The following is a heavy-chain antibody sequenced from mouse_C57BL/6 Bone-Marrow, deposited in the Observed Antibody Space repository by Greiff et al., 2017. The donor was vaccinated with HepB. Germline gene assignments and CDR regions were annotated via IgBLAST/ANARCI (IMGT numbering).Heavy chain of an antibody. CDR2: IHPNSGST. Sequence: QVQLPQPGAVLVQPGASVKLSCMASGYTFTSYWMHWVKQRPGQGLEWIGMIHPNSGSTNFNEKFKSKATLTVDKSSSTAYMQRSSLTSEDSEVYYCARGALLFFAYWGQGALVTVSA. D-gene: IGHD2-1*01. CDR3: ARGALLFFAY. J-gene: IGHJ3*01. CDR1: GYTFTSYW. V-gene: IGHV1-64*01.